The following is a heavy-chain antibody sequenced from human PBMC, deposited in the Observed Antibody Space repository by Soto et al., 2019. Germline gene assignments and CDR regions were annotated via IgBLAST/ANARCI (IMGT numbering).Heavy chain of an antibody. V-gene: IGHV3-23*01. D-gene: IGHD2-15*01. CDR3: AKSGYCSGGSCYNNWFDP. CDR1: GFSFSSYA. Sequence: HPGGSLRLSCAASGFSFSSYAMSWVRQAPGKGLEWVSTISGSVINTYYADSVKGRFTISRDNSKNTLYLQMNSLRADDTAVYYCAKSGYCSGGSCYNNWFDPWGQGTLVTVSS. CDR2: ISGSVINT. J-gene: IGHJ5*02.